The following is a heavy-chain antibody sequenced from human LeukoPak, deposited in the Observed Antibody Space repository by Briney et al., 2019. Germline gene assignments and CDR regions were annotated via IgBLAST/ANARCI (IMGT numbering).Heavy chain of an antibody. Sequence: SETLSLTCTVSGGSISSSSYYWGWIRQPPGKGLEWIGSIYYSGSTYYNPSLKSRVTISVDTSKNQFSLKLSSVTAADTAVYYCARGPRQMGYYYYYYGMDVWGQGTTVTVSS. D-gene: IGHD5-18*01. V-gene: IGHV4-39*07. CDR3: ARGPRQMGYYYYYYGMDV. J-gene: IGHJ6*02. CDR1: GGSISSSSYY. CDR2: IYYSGST.